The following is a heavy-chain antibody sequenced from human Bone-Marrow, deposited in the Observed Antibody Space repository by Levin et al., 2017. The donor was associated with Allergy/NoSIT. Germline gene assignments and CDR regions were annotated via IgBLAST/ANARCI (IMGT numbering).Heavy chain of an antibody. Sequence: PGGSLRLSCAASGFTFSRYWMHWVRQVPGKGLVWVSRINSDGSSITYADSVKGRLTISRDNAKNTLYLQLDSLRAEDTAVYYCAGDPDSSVYSTFDYWGQGILVTVSS. CDR1: GFTFSRYW. J-gene: IGHJ4*02. D-gene: IGHD3-22*01. CDR3: AGDPDSSVYSTFDY. CDR2: INSDGSSI. V-gene: IGHV3-74*01.